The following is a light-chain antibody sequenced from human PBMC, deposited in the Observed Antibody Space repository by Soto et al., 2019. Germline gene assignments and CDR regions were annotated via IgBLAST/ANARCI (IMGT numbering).Light chain of an antibody. J-gene: IGLJ1*01. V-gene: IGLV2-14*01. CDR1: SSDVGGSNN. CDR3: NTQTTSGRRV. Sequence: SVLRQLDSVSGSPGHTICVSCTETSSDVGGSNNVSWYEHHPGKAPRLITYEVSYRPSGDSNRFSGSKPRYTGSLTISGPQAEDIADYYYNTQTTSGRRVLGTATKVTVL. CDR2: EVS.